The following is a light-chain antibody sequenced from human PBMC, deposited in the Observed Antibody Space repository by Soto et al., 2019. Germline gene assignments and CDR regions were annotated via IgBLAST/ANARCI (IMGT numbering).Light chain of an antibody. CDR2: DAS. CDR3: QQRSNWPPWT. J-gene: IGKJ1*01. Sequence: DIVLTQSPGTLSLSPGEGATLSCRASQSLSTVFLAWYQQKPGQAPRLLIYDASNRATGIPARFSGSGSGTDFTLTISSLEPEDFAVYYCQQRSNWPPWTFGQGTKVEIK. V-gene: IGKV3-11*01. CDR1: QSLSTV.